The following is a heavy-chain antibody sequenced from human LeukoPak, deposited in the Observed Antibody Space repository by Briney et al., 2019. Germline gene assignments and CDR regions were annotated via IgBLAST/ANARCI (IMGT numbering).Heavy chain of an antibody. CDR3: ARGEGYCSGGSCYIFDY. J-gene: IGHJ4*02. D-gene: IGHD2-15*01. V-gene: IGHV1-2*06. CDR1: GYTFTGYY. Sequence: ASVKVSCKASGYTFTGYYMHWVRQAPGQGLGWMGRINPNSGGTNYAQKFQGRVTMTRDTSISTAYMELSRLRSDDTAVYYCARGEGYCSGGSCYIFDYWGQGTLVTVSS. CDR2: INPNSGGT.